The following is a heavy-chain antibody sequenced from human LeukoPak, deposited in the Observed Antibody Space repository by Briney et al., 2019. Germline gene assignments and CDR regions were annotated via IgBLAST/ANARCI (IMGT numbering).Heavy chain of an antibody. J-gene: IGHJ3*01. D-gene: IGHD1-7*01. V-gene: IGHV3-9*01. CDR3: IKDLRLDLHLDTFEP. CDR2: ISWDSGHS. CDR1: GFTFGDYA. Sequence: PGGSLRLSCAASGFTFGDYAMHWVRQAPGKGLEWVSSISWDSGHSVHADAVPGRFTISRDNAKNSLYLQMNNLRPEDTALYYCIKDLRLDLHLDTFEPWGQGTMVTVSS.